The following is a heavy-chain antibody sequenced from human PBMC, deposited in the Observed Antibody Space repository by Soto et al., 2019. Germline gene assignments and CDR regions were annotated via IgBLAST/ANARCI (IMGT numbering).Heavy chain of an antibody. CDR1: GYVFTAYY. V-gene: IGHV1-2*02. J-gene: IGHJ4*02. Sequence: ASVKVSCKASGYVFTAYYIHWIRQAPGQGLEWMGWSNPNSGGTRYAQKFQGRVTMTRDTSITTANMEVSSLRSDDTAVYFCARDSSGWRGVSFDYWGQGTPVTVSS. CDR3: ARDSSGWRGVSFDY. CDR2: SNPNSGGT. D-gene: IGHD6-19*01.